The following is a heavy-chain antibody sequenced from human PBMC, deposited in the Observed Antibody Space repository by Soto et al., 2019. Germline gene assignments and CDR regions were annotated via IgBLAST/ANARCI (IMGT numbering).Heavy chain of an antibody. J-gene: IGHJ3*02. CDR2: IYHSGST. CDR3: AKRGFYDSRGSSDDFDI. Sequence: PSDTLSLTCVASGDSISSGNWWSWVRQPPGKGLEWIGQIYHSGSTNYSPSLKSRVTISVDKSKNQFSLRLSSVTAADTAIYYCAKRGFYDSRGSSDDFDIWGQGTMVT. V-gene: IGHV4-4*02. D-gene: IGHD3-22*01. CDR1: GDSISSGNW.